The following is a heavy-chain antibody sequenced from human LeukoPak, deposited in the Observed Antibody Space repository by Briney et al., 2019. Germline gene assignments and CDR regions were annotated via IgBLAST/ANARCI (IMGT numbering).Heavy chain of an antibody. CDR2: ISYDGSNK. CDR1: GFTFSSNA. Sequence: GGSLRLSCAASGFTFSSNAMHWVRQAPGKGLEWVAVISYDGSNKYYADSVKGRFTISRDNSKNTLYLQMNSLRAEDTAVYYCAKDSRRYCSSTSCFADFDYWGQGTLVTVSS. V-gene: IGHV3-30-3*01. CDR3: AKDSRRYCSSTSCFADFDY. J-gene: IGHJ4*02. D-gene: IGHD2-2*01.